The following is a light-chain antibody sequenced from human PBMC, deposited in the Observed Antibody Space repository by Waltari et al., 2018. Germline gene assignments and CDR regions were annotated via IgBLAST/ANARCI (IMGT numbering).Light chain of an antibody. CDR2: ETS. V-gene: IGKV3-11*01. CDR3: QQRGGWPLT. J-gene: IGKJ4*01. Sequence: SCRASKSVSTYLAWYQHKPGKDPKLLMYETSRRATGSPARFSGSGSGTDFTLTISSLEAEDFAVYYCQQRGGWPLTFGGGTKVEIK. CDR1: KSVSTY.